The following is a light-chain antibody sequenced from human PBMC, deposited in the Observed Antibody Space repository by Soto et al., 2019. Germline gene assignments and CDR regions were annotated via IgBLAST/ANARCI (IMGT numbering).Light chain of an antibody. CDR2: NNN. Sequence: QSVLTQPPSGSGTPGQRVTISRSGGSSNIGTNAVNWYQQLPGTAPKLLIYNNNQRPSGVPDRFSGSKSGTSASLAISGLQSEDEADYYCAAWDDSLNGYVFGTGTQVTVL. V-gene: IGLV1-44*01. CDR3: AAWDDSLNGYV. J-gene: IGLJ1*01. CDR1: SSNIGTNA.